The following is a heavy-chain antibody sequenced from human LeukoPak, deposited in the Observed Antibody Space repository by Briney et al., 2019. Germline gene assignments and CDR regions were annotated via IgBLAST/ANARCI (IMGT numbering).Heavy chain of an antibody. CDR3: ARRKVPAAMRGPFDY. CDR1: GGSFSGYY. CDR2: INHSGST. D-gene: IGHD2-2*01. Sequence: SETLSLTCAVYGGSFSGYYWSWIRQPPGKGLEWIGEINHSGSTNYNPSLKSRVTISVDTSKNQFSLKLSSVTAADTAVYYCARRKVPAAMRGPFDYWGQGTLVTVSS. J-gene: IGHJ4*02. V-gene: IGHV4-34*01.